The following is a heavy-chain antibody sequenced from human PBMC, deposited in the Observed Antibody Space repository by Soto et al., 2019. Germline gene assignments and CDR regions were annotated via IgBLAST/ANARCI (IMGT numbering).Heavy chain of an antibody. CDR3: ARGMAVAGNGFDY. J-gene: IGHJ5*01. CDR1: GGSISSSNW. Sequence: AVSGGSISSSNWWSGVRQRPGKGLAWIGEIYHSGGTNYNPSLKSRVTISVDKSKNQFSLKLSSVTAADTAVYYCARGMAVAGNGFDYWGQGTLVTVSS. D-gene: IGHD6-19*01. V-gene: IGHV4-4*02. CDR2: IYHSGGT.